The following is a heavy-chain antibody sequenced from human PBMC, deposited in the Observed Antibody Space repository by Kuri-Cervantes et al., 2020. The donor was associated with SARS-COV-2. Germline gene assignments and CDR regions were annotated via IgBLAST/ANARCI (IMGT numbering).Heavy chain of an antibody. J-gene: IGHJ5*02. D-gene: IGHD3-3*01. Sequence: GESLKISCAASGFTFSSYSMNWVRQAPGKGLEWVSYISSSSSTIYYADSVKGRFTISRDNSKNTLYLQMNSLRAEDTAVYYCAKSPFGVVIINWFDPWGQGTLVTSPQ. CDR2: ISSSSSTI. V-gene: IGHV3-48*01. CDR1: GFTFSSYS. CDR3: AKSPFGVVIINWFDP.